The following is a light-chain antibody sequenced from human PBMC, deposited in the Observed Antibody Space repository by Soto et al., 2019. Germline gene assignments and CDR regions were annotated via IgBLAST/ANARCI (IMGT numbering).Light chain of an antibody. Sequence: EIVLTQSPGTLSLSPGERATLSCRASQSVSSSYLGWYQQKPDQAPRLLIYGASGRATGIPDRFSGSGSGTDFTLTISRLEPEDFAVYYCQQYGSSPLFTFGPGTKVDIK. CDR1: QSVSSSY. CDR3: QQYGSSPLFT. CDR2: GAS. V-gene: IGKV3-20*01. J-gene: IGKJ3*01.